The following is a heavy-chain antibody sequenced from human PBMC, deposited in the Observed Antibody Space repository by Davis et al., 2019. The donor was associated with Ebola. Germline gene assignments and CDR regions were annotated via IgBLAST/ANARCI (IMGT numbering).Heavy chain of an antibody. CDR3: ARDHHIAVAGAPGY. CDR2: ISAYNGNT. Sequence: ASVKVSCKASGYTFTSYGISWVRQAPGQGLEWMGWISAYNGNTNYAQKLQGRVTMTTDTSTSTAYMELRSLRSDDTAVYYCARDHHIAVAGAPGYWGQGTLVTVPS. J-gene: IGHJ4*02. CDR1: GYTFTSYG. V-gene: IGHV1-18*04. D-gene: IGHD6-19*01.